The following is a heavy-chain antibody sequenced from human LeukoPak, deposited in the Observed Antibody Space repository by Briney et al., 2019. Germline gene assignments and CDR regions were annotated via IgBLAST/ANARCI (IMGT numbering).Heavy chain of an antibody. D-gene: IGHD4-17*01. Sequence: SETLSLTCAVYGGSFSGYYWSWIRQPPGKGLEWIGEINHSGSTNYNPSLKSRVTISVDTSKNQFSLKLSSVTAADTAVYYCARGYGFDYWGKGTLVTVSS. CDR3: ARGYGFDY. J-gene: IGHJ4*02. V-gene: IGHV4-34*01. CDR1: GGSFSGYY. CDR2: INHSGST.